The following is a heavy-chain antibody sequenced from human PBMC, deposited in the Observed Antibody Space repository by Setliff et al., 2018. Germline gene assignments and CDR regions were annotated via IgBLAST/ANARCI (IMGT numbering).Heavy chain of an antibody. CDR1: GGSFTYYY. V-gene: IGHV4-34*01. J-gene: IGHJ4*02. D-gene: IGHD1-1*01. CDR2: INHTGNT. Sequence: KTSETLSLTCAASGGSFTYYYWTWIRQSPGKGLEWIGEINHTGNTNCNPSLKSRVSISIDTANYQFSLKLNFVTAADTAVYYCARTGTYRYFDSWGQGTRVTVSS. CDR3: ARTGTYRYFDS.